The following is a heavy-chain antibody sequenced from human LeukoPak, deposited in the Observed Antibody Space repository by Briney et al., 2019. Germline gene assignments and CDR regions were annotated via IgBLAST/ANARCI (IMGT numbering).Heavy chain of an antibody. CDR2: IYYSGST. CDR3: ARHVPIRAVAGSLYYYYGMDV. CDR1: GGSISSYY. V-gene: IGHV4-59*08. Sequence: SETLSLTCTVSGGSISSYYWSWIRQPPGKGLEWIGYIYYSGSTNYNPSLKSRVTRSVDTSKNQFSLKLSSVTAADTAVYYCARHVPIRAVAGSLYYYYGMDVWGQGTTVTVSS. J-gene: IGHJ6*02. D-gene: IGHD6-19*01.